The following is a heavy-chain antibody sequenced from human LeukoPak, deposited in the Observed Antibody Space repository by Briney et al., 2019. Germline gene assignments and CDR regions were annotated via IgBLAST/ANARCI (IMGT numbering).Heavy chain of an antibody. CDR3: ARDHKDWGVFDY. V-gene: IGHV4-39*07. CDR1: GGSISSSSYY. CDR2: IYYSGST. J-gene: IGHJ4*02. Sequence: SETLSLTCTVSGGSISSSSYYWGWIRQPPGKGLEWIGSIYYSGSTYYNPSLKSRVTISVDTSKNQFSLKLSSVTAADTAVYYCARDHKDWGVFDYWGQGTLVTVSS. D-gene: IGHD7-27*01.